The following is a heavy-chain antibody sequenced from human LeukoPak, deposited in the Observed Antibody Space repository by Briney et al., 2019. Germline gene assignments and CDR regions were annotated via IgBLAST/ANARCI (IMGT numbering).Heavy chain of an antibody. Sequence: GGSLRLSXAASGFTFDDYAMHWVRQAPGKGLEWVSLISWDGGSTYYADSVKGRFTISRDNSKNSLYLQMNSLRAEDTALYYCAKDISFDFTSMDVWGKGTTVTVSS. CDR2: ISWDGGST. V-gene: IGHV3-43D*03. CDR1: GFTFDDYA. J-gene: IGHJ6*04. D-gene: IGHD3-9*01. CDR3: AKDISFDFTSMDV.